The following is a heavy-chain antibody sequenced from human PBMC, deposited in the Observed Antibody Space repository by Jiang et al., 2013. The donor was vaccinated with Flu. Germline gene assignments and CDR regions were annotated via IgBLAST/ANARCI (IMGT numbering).Heavy chain of an antibody. V-gene: IGHV1-69*04. J-gene: IGHJ3*02. CDR3: AAYYTITLAGTGPAFDI. CDR1: GGTFSSYA. CDR2: IIPILGIA. D-gene: IGHD5-12*01. Sequence: EVKKPGSSVKVSCKASGGTFSSYAISWVRQAPGQGLEWMGRIIPILGIANYAQKFQERVTITRDMSTSTAYMELSSLRSEDTAVYYCAAYYTITLAGTGPAFDIWGQGTMVTVSS.